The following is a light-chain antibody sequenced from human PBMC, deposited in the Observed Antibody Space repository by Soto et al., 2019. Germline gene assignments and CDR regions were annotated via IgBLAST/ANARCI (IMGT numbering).Light chain of an antibody. CDR1: SGHSSYA. CDR2: LNSDGSH. V-gene: IGLV4-69*01. J-gene: IGLJ3*02. Sequence: QPVLTQSPSASASLGASVKLTCTLSSGHSSYAIAWHQQQPEKGPRYLMKLNSDGSHSKGDGIPDRFSGSSSGAERYLTISILQSEDEADYYCQTLGTGIQHWVFGGGTKLTVL. CDR3: QTLGTGIQHWV.